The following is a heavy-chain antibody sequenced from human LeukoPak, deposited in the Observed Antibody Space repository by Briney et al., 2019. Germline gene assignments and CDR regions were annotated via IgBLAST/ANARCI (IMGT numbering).Heavy chain of an antibody. CDR3: TRVVNGGHFDY. CDR2: VYHTGAS. D-gene: IGHD2-8*01. CDR1: GGSFSGYY. Sequence: SETLSLTCAVYGGSFSGYYWSWIRQPPGKGLEWIGYVYHTGASGYHPSLKSRVAMSLDTSKNQVSLNLRSVTAADTAVYFCTRVVNGGHFDYWGQGTLVTVSS. J-gene: IGHJ4*02. V-gene: IGHV4-34*11.